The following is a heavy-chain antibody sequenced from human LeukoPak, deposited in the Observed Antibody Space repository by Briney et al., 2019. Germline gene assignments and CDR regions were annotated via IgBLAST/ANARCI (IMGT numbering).Heavy chain of an antibody. CDR2: LYHTGPT. CDR1: GGSITNYY. J-gene: IGHJ3*01. Sequence: ADTLSLTCTVSGGSITNYYWSWIRQPPGKGLEWIAYLYHTGPTNYRPSLKSRLTVSLDMSKNHFSLKLTSVTAADTAVYYCVRHDPIGNSPPLGVWGQGTMDTLPS. V-gene: IGHV4-59*07. CDR3: VRHDPIGNSPPLGV. D-gene: IGHD4-23*01.